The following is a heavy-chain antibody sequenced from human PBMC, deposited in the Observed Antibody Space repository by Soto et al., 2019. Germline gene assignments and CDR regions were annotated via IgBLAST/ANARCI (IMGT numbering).Heavy chain of an antibody. CDR2: IYYSGST. J-gene: IGHJ4*02. CDR3: ARESGYDILTGYYIDY. CDR1: GGSISSGGYY. D-gene: IGHD3-9*01. V-gene: IGHV4-31*03. Sequence: QVQLQESGPGLVKPSQTLPLTCTVSGGSISSGGYYWSWIRQHPGKGLEWIGYIYYSGSTYYNPSLKSRVTISVDTSKNQFSLKLSSVTAADTAVYYCARESGYDILTGYYIDYWGQGTLVTVSS.